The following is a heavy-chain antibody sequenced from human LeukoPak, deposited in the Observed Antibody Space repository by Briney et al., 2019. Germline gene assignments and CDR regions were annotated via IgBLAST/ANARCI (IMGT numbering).Heavy chain of an antibody. CDR1: GGSISNYY. D-gene: IGHD3-22*01. CDR2: IYTSGST. CDR3: AREKIAYYDNSGRGWFDP. Sequence: SETLSLTCTVSGGSISNYYWNWIRQPPGKGLEWIGRIYTSGSTNYNPSLKSRVTISVDTSKNQFSLKLSSVTAADTAVYYCAREKIAYYDNSGRGWFDPWGQGTLVTVSS. J-gene: IGHJ5*02. V-gene: IGHV4-4*07.